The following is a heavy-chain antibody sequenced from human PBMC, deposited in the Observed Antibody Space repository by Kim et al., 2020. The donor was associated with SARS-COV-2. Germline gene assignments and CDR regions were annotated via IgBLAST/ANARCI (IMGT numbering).Heavy chain of an antibody. V-gene: IGHV3-30*04. J-gene: IGHJ4*02. Sequence: GGSLRLSCAASGFTFSSYAMHWVRQAPGKGLEWVAVISYDGSNKYYADSVKGRFTISRDNSKNTLYLQMNSLRAEDTAVYYCARSRRVGNTIFDYWGQGTLVTVSS. CDR2: ISYDGSNK. D-gene: IGHD1-26*01. CDR3: ARSRRVGNTIFDY. CDR1: GFTFSSYA.